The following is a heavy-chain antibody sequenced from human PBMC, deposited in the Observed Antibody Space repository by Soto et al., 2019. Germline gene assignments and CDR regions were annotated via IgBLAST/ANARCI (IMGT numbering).Heavy chain of an antibody. CDR2: ISSSSTI. Sequence: PGGSLRLSCAASGFTFSSYSMNWVRQAPGKGLEWVSYISSSSTIYYADSVKGRFTISRDNAKNSLYLQMNSLRDEDTAVYYCAGRDFDYWGQGTLVTVYS. CDR1: GFTFSSYS. D-gene: IGHD6-6*01. V-gene: IGHV3-48*02. J-gene: IGHJ4*02. CDR3: AGRDFDY.